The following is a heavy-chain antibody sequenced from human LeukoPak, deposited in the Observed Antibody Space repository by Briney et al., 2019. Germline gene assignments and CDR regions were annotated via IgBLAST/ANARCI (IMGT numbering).Heavy chain of an antibody. D-gene: IGHD7-27*01. Sequence: GRSLRLSCAASGFTFSTYAMHWVRQALGKELEWVAVISYDGSKKYYADSVKGRFTISRDNSKNTLYLQMNSLRAEDTAVYYCARELLGAFDYWGQGTLVTVSS. J-gene: IGHJ4*02. CDR1: GFTFSTYA. V-gene: IGHV3-30-3*01. CDR2: ISYDGSKK. CDR3: ARELLGAFDY.